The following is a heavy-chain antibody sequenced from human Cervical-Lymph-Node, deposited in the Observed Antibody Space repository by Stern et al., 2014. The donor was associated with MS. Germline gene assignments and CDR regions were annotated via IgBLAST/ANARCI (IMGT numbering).Heavy chain of an antibody. J-gene: IGHJ5*02. CDR1: GGTFRNYA. CDR3: ARGPRSQSGGSSWFDP. Sequence: VQLVPSGAEVKKPGSSVKVSCKASGGTFRNYAISWVRQAPGQGLEWMGGIIPIFGTANYAQKFQGRVTITADESTSTAYMELSSLRSEDTAVYYCARGPRSQSGGSSWFDPWGQGTLVTVSS. CDR2: IIPIFGTA. D-gene: IGHD1-26*01. V-gene: IGHV1-69*01.